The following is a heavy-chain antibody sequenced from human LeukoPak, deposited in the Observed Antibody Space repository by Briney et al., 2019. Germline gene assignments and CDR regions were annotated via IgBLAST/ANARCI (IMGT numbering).Heavy chain of an antibody. Sequence: GGSLRLSCAASGFTVSSNYMSWVRRAPGKGLEWVSVIYSGGSTYYADSVKGRFTISRDNSKNTLYLQMNSLRAEDTAVYYCARASYGSGSYYGPLDYWGQGTLVTVSS. D-gene: IGHD3-10*01. V-gene: IGHV3-66*01. CDR3: ARASYGSGSYYGPLDY. CDR1: GFTVSSNY. J-gene: IGHJ4*02. CDR2: IYSGGST.